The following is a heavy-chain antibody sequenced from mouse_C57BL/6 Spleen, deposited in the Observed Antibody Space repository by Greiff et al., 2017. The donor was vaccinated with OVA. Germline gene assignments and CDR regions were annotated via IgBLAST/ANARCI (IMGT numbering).Heavy chain of an antibody. D-gene: IGHD2-4*01. V-gene: IGHV1-55*01. CDR3: ARNRDYDVNDAMDY. CDR1: GYTFTSYW. CDR2: IYPGSGST. J-gene: IGHJ4*01. Sequence: QVQLQQPGAELVKPGASVKMSCKASGYTFTSYWITWVKQRPGQGLEWIGDIYPGSGSTNYNEKFKSKATLTVDTSSSTAYMQLSSLTSEDSAVYYCARNRDYDVNDAMDYWGQGTSVTVSS.